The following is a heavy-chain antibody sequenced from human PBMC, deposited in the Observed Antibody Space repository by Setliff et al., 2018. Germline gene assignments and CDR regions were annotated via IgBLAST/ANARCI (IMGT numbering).Heavy chain of an antibody. J-gene: IGHJ5*02. Sequence: PSETLSLTCAVYGGSFSAYWWSWIRQSPGKGLEWIGEIHHGGSTNYNPSLKSRATISVDKSKNQFSLSLRSVTAADTAVYYCATDGPVLNGDYISWGQGTLVTVSS. CDR2: IHHGGST. CDR3: ATDGPVLNGDYIS. D-gene: IGHD3-10*01. V-gene: IGHV4-34*01. CDR1: GGSFSAYW.